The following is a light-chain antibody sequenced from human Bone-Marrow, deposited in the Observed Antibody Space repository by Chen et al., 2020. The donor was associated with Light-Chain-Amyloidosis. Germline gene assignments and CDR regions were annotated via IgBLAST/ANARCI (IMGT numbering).Light chain of an antibody. CDR2: EDD. V-gene: IGLV6-57*01. CDR1: SGSIATNY. CDR3: QSYQGSSQGV. Sequence: NFMLTQPHSVSESTGKTVIISCTRSSGSIATNYVQWYQQRPGSFPTTVIYEDDQRPSGVPDRFSGAIDRSSNSASLADSGLKTEDEDDYYCQSYQGSSQGVFGGGTKLTVL. J-gene: IGLJ3*02.